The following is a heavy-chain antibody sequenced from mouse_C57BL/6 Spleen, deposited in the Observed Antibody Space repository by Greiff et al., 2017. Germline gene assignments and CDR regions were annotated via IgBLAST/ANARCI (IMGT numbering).Heavy chain of an antibody. CDR1: GYTFTDYY. V-gene: IGHV1-26*01. D-gene: IGHD1-1*01. J-gene: IGHJ2*01. CDR3: ARRHYYGSSPFDY. Sequence: VQLQQSGPELVKPGASVKISCKASGYTFTDYYMNWVKQSHGKSLEWIGDINPNNGGTSYNQKFKGKATLTVDKSSSTAYMELRSLTSEDSAVYYCARRHYYGSSPFDYWGQGTTLTVSS. CDR2: INPNNGGT.